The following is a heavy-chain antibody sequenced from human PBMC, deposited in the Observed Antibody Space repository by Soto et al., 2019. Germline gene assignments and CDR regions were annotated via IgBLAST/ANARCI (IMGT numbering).Heavy chain of an antibody. CDR3: ARGATIAARLPHDY. D-gene: IGHD6-6*01. J-gene: IGHJ4*02. CDR1: GFTFSTYA. V-gene: IGHV3-30-3*01. CDR2: VSYDGSST. Sequence: QVQLVESGGGVVQPGRSLRLSCAASGFTFSTYAMHWVRQAPGKGLEWVAVVSYDGSSTNYADSVKGRFTISIDNSKNTLYLQMNSLRAEDTAVYYCARGATIAARLPHDYWGQGTLVTVSS.